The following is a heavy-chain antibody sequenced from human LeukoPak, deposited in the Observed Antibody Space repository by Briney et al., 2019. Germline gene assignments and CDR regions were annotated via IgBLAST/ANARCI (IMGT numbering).Heavy chain of an antibody. J-gene: IGHJ6*03. CDR1: GFTLSTYW. CDR2: IKQDGSEK. Sequence: PGGSLRLSCAASGFTLSTYWMNWVRQAPGKGLEWVATIKQDGSEKYYVDSVKGRFTISRDNAKNSLYLQMNSLRAEDTAVYYCARGQFWAWYMDVWGKGTTVTVSS. V-gene: IGHV3-7*01. CDR3: ARGQFWAWYMDV. D-gene: IGHD4-11*01.